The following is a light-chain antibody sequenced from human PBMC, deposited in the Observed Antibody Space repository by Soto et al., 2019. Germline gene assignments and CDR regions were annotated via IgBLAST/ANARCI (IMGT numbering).Light chain of an antibody. CDR3: QQYASVPLT. V-gene: IGKV1-33*01. CDR2: DAS. J-gene: IGKJ4*01. CDR1: QDISNTNY. Sequence: DIPMTQSPSSLSASVGDRVTITCQARQDISNTNYLNWYQQRPGKGPKLLIYDASNLERGVPSRFSGSESGTNFTFTISSLQPEDIATYYCQQYASVPLTFGGGTKVEIK.